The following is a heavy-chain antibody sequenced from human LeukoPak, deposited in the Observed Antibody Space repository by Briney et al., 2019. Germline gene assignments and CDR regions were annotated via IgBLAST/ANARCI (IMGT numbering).Heavy chain of an antibody. V-gene: IGHV4-4*07. D-gene: IGHD5/OR15-5a*01. J-gene: IGHJ4*02. CDR3: AREGRLPYFDY. CDR2: IYTSEST. Sequence: SETLSLTCTASGGSISSYYWSWIRQPAGKGLEWIGRIYTSESTNYNPSLKSRVTMSVDTPKNQFSLKLSSVTAADTAVYYCAREGRLPYFDYWGQGTLVTVSS. CDR1: GGSISSYY.